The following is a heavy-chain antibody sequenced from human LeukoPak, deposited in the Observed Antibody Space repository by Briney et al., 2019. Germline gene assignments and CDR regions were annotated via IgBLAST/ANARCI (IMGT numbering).Heavy chain of an antibody. V-gene: IGHV3-11*01. CDR2: ISSSGSTI. J-gene: IGHJ5*02. CDR3: AKAEDCSGGSCLNWFDP. CDR1: GFTFSDYY. Sequence: GGSLRLSCAASGFTFSDYYMSWIRQAPGKGLEWVSYISSSGSTIYYADSVKGRFTISRDNAKNSLYLQMNSLRAEDTAVYYCAKAEDCSGGSCLNWFDPWGQGTLVTVSS. D-gene: IGHD2-15*01.